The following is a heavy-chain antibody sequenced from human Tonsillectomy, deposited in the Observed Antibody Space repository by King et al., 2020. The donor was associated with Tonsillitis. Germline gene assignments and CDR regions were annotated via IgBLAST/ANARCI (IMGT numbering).Heavy chain of an antibody. J-gene: IGHJ4*02. CDR1: GFTYSSYA. Sequence: VQLVESGGGLVQSGGSLRLSCAASGFTYSSYAMSWVRQAPGKGLEWVSAISGSGGSKYYADSVKGRFTISRDNSKNTLYLQMNSLRAEDTAVYYCVKDGLTTVTYYYFDSWGQGTLVAVSS. CDR2: ISGSGGSK. V-gene: IGHV3-23*04. CDR3: VKDGLTTVTYYYFDS. D-gene: IGHD4-17*01.